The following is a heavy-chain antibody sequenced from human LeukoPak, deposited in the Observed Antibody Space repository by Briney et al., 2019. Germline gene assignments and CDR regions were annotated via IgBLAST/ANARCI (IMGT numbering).Heavy chain of an antibody. V-gene: IGHV3-9*01. CDR2: ISWNSGSI. CDR3: AKDLPPIAVAGFFDY. D-gene: IGHD6-19*01. J-gene: IGHJ4*02. Sequence: PGGSLRLSCAASGFTFDDYAMHWVRQAPGKGLEWVSGISWNSGSIGYADSVKGRFTISRDNSKNTLYLQMNSLRAEDTAVYYCAKDLPPIAVAGFFDYWGQGTLVTVSS. CDR1: GFTFDDYA.